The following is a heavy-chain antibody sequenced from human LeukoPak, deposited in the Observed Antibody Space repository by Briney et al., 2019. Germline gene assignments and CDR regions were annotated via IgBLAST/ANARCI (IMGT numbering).Heavy chain of an antibody. CDR1: GGSISSSPYY. J-gene: IGHJ5*02. Sequence: SETLSLTCTVSGGSISSSPYYWGWIRQPPGKGLEWIGTIYYRGSTYSNPSLNSRVTISLDTSKSQFSLRLRPVTAADTALYYCARHYLSDGILSTFDPWGQGTLVTVSS. CDR2: IYYRGST. D-gene: IGHD2-2*01. V-gene: IGHV4-39*01. CDR3: ARHYLSDGILSTFDP.